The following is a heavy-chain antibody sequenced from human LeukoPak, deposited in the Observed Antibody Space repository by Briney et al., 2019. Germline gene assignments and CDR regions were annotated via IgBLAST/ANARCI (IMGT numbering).Heavy chain of an antibody. J-gene: IGHJ6*02. V-gene: IGHV1-18*01. CDR2: ISAYNGNT. D-gene: IGHD6-6*01. CDR1: GYTFTIYG. CDR3: ARAAPPSQLYYYYGMDV. Sequence: RWASVKVSCKASGYTFTIYGISWVRQAPGQGLEWMGWISAYNGNTNYAQKLQGRVTMTTDTSTSTAYMELRSLRSDDTAVYYCARAAPPSQLYYYYGMDVWGQGTTVTVSS.